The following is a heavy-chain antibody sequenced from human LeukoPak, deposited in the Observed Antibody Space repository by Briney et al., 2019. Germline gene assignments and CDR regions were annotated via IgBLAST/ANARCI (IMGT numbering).Heavy chain of an antibody. CDR1: GFNVSSNY. D-gene: IGHD5-24*01. V-gene: IGHV3-53*01. CDR3: AREGDGYNSDY. J-gene: IGHJ4*02. CDR2: IYSGGST. Sequence: TGGSLRLSCAATGFNVSSNYMNWVGQAPGKGLEWVSVIYSGGSTYYADSVKGRFTISKDNSKNTLYLQMNSLRAEDTAVYYCAREGDGYNSDYWGQGTLVTVSS.